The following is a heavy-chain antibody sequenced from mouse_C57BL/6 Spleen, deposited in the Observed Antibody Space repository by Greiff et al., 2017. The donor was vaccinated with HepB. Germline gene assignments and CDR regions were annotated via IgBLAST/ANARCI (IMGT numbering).Heavy chain of an antibody. V-gene: IGHV1-55*01. J-gene: IGHJ2*01. CDR2: IYPGSGST. CDR1: GYTFTSYW. Sequence: QVQLQQPGAELVKPGASVKMSCKASGYTFTSYWITWVKQRPGQGLEWIGDIYPGSGSTNYNEKFKSKATLTVDTSFSTAYMQLSSLTSEDSAVYYCARKRKGPDGYDYWGQGTTLTVSS. D-gene: IGHD2-3*01. CDR3: ARKRKGPDGYDY.